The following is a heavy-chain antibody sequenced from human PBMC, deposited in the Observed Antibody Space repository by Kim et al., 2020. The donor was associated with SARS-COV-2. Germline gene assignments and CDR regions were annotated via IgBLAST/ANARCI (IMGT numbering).Heavy chain of an antibody. CDR3: ARAGGYYYDSSGYYFDY. V-gene: IGHV4-31*03. CDR2: IYYSGST. D-gene: IGHD3-22*01. CDR1: GGSISSGGYY. Sequence: SETLSLTCTVSGGSISSGGYYWSWIRQHPGKGLEWIGYIYYSGSTYYNPSLKSRVTISVDTSKNQFSLKLSSVTAADTAVYYCARAGGYYYDSSGYYFDYWGQGTLVTVSS. J-gene: IGHJ4*02.